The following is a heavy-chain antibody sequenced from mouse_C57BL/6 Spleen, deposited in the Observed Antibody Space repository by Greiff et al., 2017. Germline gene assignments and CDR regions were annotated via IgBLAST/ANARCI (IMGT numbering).Heavy chain of an antibody. J-gene: IGHJ1*03. V-gene: IGHV5-17*01. D-gene: IGHD1-1*01. Sequence: DVQLVESGGGLVKPGGSLKLSCAASGFTFSDYGMHWVRQAPEKGLEWVAYISSGSSTIYYADKVKGRFTLSRDNAKNTRFLQMSSLRSEDSAMYYCVRRYDYGSSHWYFGGWGTVTTVT. CDR3: VRRYDYGSSHWYFGG. CDR1: GFTFSDYG. CDR2: ISSGSSTI.